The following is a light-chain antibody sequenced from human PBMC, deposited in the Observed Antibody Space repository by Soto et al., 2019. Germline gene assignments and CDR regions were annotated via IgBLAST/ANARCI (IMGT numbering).Light chain of an antibody. CDR3: QQYNSYPWT. CDR2: HAY. Sequence: DIPMTQSPSTLSASVGDRVTLTCRASQSISSWLAWDQQKPGKAPKLLIYHAYSLESGVPSRFSGSESGTEFTLTINSLQPDDFATYYCQQYNSYPWTFGQGTKVEIK. J-gene: IGKJ1*01. CDR1: QSISSW. V-gene: IGKV1-5*01.